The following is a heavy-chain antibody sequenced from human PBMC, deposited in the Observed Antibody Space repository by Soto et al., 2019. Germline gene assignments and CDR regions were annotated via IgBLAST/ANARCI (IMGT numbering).Heavy chain of an antibody. CDR3: ARRSSGWYFDY. Sequence: EVQLLESGGGLVQPGGSLRLSCAASGFTFSSYAMSWVRQAPGKGLEWVSAISGSGGSTYYADTVRGRFTISRDNSKNTLYLQMNSLRAEDSAVDYCARRSSGWYFDYWGQGTLVPVSS. CDR1: GFTFSSYA. CDR2: ISGSGGST. D-gene: IGHD6-19*01. V-gene: IGHV3-23*01. J-gene: IGHJ4*02.